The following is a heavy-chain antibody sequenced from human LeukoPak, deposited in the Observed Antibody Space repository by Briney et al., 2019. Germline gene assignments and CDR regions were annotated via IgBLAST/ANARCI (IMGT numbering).Heavy chain of an antibody. CDR2: IWYDGSNK. J-gene: IGHJ4*02. CDR1: GFTFSSYG. CDR3: ARDRDSSGYYSEGYFDY. V-gene: IGHV3-33*01. D-gene: IGHD3-22*01. Sequence: PGGSLRLSCAASGFTFSSYGMHWVRQAPGKGLEWVAVIWYDGSNKYYADSVKGRFTISRDNSKNTLYLQMNSLRAEDTAVYYCARDRDSSGYYSEGYFDYWGQGTLVTVSS.